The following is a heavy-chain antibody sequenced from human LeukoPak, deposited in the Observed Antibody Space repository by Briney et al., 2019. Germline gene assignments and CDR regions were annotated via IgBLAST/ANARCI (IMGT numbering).Heavy chain of an antibody. CDR3: TRDITLTRGGRSDY. J-gene: IGHJ4*02. Sequence: PGGSLRLSCAPSGFAFSSYWMYCVRQAPGKGLVWVSRINSDGKTTNYADSVKGRFTISRDNAKDTLYLQMNSLRAEDTAVYYCTRDITLTRGGRSDYWGQGTLVTVSA. CDR2: INSDGKTT. CDR1: GFAFSSYW. D-gene: IGHD3-10*01. V-gene: IGHV3-74*01.